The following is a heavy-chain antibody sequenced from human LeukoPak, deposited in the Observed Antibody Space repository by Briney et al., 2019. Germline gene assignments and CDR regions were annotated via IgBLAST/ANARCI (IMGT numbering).Heavy chain of an antibody. V-gene: IGHV4-31*03. J-gene: IGHJ4*02. CDR2: IYYSGST. Sequence: PSQTLSLTCTVSGGSISSGGYYWSWIRQHPGKGLEWIGYIYYSGSTYYNPSLKSRVTISVDTSKNQFSLKLSSVTAADTAVYYCATVDMGYDSSDKRGVSNYWGQGTLVTVSS. CDR1: GGSISSGGYY. CDR3: ATVDMGYDSSDKRGVSNY. D-gene: IGHD3-22*01.